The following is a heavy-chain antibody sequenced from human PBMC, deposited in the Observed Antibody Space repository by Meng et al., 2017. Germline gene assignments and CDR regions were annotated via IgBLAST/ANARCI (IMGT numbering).Heavy chain of an antibody. CDR1: GFTVSSNY. CDR3: ASAGGTTVAATALFGY. V-gene: IGHV3-53*05. D-gene: IGHD6-25*01. CDR2: IYSGGST. Sequence: GESLKISCAASGFTVSSNYMSWVRQAPGKGLEWVSVIYSGGSTYYADSVKGRFTISRDNSKNTLYLQMNSLRAEDTAVYYCASAGGTTVAATALFGYWGQATLVTVSS. J-gene: IGHJ4*02.